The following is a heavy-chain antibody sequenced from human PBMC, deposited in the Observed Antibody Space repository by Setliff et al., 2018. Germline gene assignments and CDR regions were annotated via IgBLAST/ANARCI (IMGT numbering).Heavy chain of an antibody. CDR2: IYYSGST. CDR1: GGSISSSSYY. V-gene: IGHV4-39*07. CDR3: ARDKRQYNFWSGYYGSWGNYFDY. Sequence: SETLSLTCTVSGGSISSSSYYWGWIRQPPGKGLEWIGSIYYSGSTYYNPSLKSRATISVDTSKNQFSLKLSSVTAADTAVYYCARDKRQYNFWSGYYGSWGNYFDYWGQGTLVTVSS. J-gene: IGHJ4*02. D-gene: IGHD3-3*01.